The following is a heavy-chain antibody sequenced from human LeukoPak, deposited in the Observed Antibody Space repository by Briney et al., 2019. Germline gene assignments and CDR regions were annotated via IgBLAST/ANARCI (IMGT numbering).Heavy chain of an antibody. J-gene: IGHJ4*02. Sequence: SVRASCKASGGTVSSSAVSWVRQAPGHGLEWMRRIIPILVIANYAQKFQGRVTITADKSTSTAYMELSSLRSEETAVYYCARDQTTLLFDYWGQGTLVTVPS. D-gene: IGHD4-17*01. CDR2: IIPILVIA. V-gene: IGHV1-69*04. CDR1: GGTVSSSA. CDR3: ARDQTTLLFDY.